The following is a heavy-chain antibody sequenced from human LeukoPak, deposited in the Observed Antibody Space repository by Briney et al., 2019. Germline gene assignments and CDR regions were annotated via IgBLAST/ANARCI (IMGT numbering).Heavy chain of an antibody. J-gene: IGHJ5*02. Sequence: GGSLRLSCAASGFTFSSYAMSWVRQAPGKGLEWVSAISGSGGSTYYADSVKGRFTISRENSKNTLYLQMNSLRAEDTAVYYCAKEDYYGSGSYTDYNWFDPWGQGTLVTVSP. CDR2: ISGSGGST. D-gene: IGHD3-10*01. CDR1: GFTFSSYA. CDR3: AKEDYYGSGSYTDYNWFDP. V-gene: IGHV3-23*01.